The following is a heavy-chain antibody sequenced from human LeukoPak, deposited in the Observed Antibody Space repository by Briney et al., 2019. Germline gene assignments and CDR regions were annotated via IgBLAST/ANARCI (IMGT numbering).Heavy chain of an antibody. CDR2: ISYDGSNK. V-gene: IGHV3-30*18. CDR1: GFTFSSYG. D-gene: IGHD3-10*01. Sequence: GRSLRLSCAASGFTFSSYGMHWVRQAPGKGLEWVAVISYDGSNKYYADSVKGRFTISRDNSKNTLYLQMNSLGAEDTAVYYCAKDDDDGSGSYWVYYYYGMDVWGKGTTVTVSS. CDR3: AKDDDDGSGSYWVYYYYGMDV. J-gene: IGHJ6*04.